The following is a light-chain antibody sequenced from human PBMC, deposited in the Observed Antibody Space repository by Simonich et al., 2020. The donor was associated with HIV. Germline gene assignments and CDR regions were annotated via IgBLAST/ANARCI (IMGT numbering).Light chain of an antibody. CDR1: QSVLYSSNNKNY. CDR3: QQYYTTPWT. J-gene: IGKJ1*01. CDR2: WAS. Sequence: DIVMTQSPDSLAVSLGERATINCKSNQSVLYSSNNKNYLAWYQQKPGQPPKLLIYWASTRASGVPDRFSGSGSGTDFTLTISSLQAEDVAVYYCQQYYTTPWTFGQGTKVEI. V-gene: IGKV4-1*01.